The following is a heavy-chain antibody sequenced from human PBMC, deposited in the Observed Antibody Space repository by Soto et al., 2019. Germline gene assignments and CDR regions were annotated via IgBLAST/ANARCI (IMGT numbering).Heavy chain of an antibody. CDR3: ARDWRILVYSVEYFEH. Sequence: RLSCAASGFTFSDYVMHWVRQAPGKGLEWVAVISYDGSNNNYADSVKGRFTISRDNSKNTLYLQMNSLRVEDTAVYYCARDWRILVYSVEYFEHWGQGTLVTVSS. J-gene: IGHJ1*01. V-gene: IGHV3-30-3*01. CDR1: GFTFSDYV. CDR2: ISYDGSNN. D-gene: IGHD6-13*01.